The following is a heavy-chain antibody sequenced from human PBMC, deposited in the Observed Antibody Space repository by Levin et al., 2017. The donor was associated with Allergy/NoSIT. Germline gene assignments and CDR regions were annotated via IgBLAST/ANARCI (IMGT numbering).Heavy chain of an antibody. Sequence: RTGGSLRLSCAASGFTFDDYGMSWVRQAPGKGLEWVSGINWNGGSTGYADSVKGRFTISRDNAKNSLYLQMNSLRAEDTALYYCARHKQANGYYDSSGYYSGYFDYWGQGTLVTVSS. CDR3: ARHKQANGYYDSSGYYSGYFDY. V-gene: IGHV3-20*04. D-gene: IGHD3-22*01. CDR1: GFTFDDYG. J-gene: IGHJ4*02. CDR2: INWNGGST.